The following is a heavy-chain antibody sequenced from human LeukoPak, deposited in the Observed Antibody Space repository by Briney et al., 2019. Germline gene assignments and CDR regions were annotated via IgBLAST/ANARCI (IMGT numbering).Heavy chain of an antibody. CDR1: GYTFTSYD. Sequence: ASVKVSCKASGYTFTSYDFNWVRQATGQRPEWMGWMSPNSGDTGYAQKFQDRVTITRNTSKSTAYMELSSLRSDDTAVYYCARGPPNWGYDYWGPGTLVTVSS. CDR2: MSPNSGDT. D-gene: IGHD7-27*01. CDR3: ARGPPNWGYDY. J-gene: IGHJ4*02. V-gene: IGHV1-8*01.